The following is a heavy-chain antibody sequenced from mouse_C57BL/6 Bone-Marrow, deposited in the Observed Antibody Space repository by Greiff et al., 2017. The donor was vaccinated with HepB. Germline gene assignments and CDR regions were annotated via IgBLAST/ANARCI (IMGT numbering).Heavy chain of an antibody. Sequence: VQLVESGGGLVKPGGSLKLSCAASGFTFSSYTMSWVRQTPEKRLEWVATISGGGGNTYYPDSVKGRFTISRDNAKNTLYLQMSSLRSEDTALYYCAIPPYYGSGYWGQGTTLTVSS. J-gene: IGHJ2*01. D-gene: IGHD1-1*01. CDR1: GFTFSSYT. CDR3: AIPPYYGSGY. V-gene: IGHV5-9*01. CDR2: ISGGGGNT.